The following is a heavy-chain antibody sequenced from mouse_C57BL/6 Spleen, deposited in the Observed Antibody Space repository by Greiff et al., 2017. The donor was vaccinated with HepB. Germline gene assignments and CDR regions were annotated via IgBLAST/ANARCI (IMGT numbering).Heavy chain of an antibody. Sequence: EVQLQQSGAELVRPGASVKLSCTASGFNIKDYYMHWVKQRPEQGLEWIGRIDPEDGDTEYAPKFQGKATMTADTSSNTAYLQLSSLTSEDTAVYYCTNSPYYEGGYAMDYWGQGTSVTVSS. CDR1: GFNIKDYY. J-gene: IGHJ4*01. D-gene: IGHD1-1*01. CDR2: IDPEDGDT. V-gene: IGHV14-1*01. CDR3: TNSPYYEGGYAMDY.